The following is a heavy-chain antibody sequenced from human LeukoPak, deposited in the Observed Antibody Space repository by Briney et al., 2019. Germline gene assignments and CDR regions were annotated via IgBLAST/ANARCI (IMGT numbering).Heavy chain of an antibody. CDR3: ASYDFWSGYFGY. CDR1: GGSISSSSYY. Sequence: PSETLSLTCTVSGGSISSSSYYWGWIRQPPGKGLEWIGSIYYSGSTYYNPSLKSRVTISVDTSKHQFSLKLSFVTAADTAVYYCASYDFWSGYFGYWGQGTLVTVSS. D-gene: IGHD3-3*01. J-gene: IGHJ4*02. V-gene: IGHV4-39*01. CDR2: IYYSGST.